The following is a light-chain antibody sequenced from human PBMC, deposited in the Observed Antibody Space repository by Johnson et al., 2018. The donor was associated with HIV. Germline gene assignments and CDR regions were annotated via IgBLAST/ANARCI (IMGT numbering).Light chain of an antibody. J-gene: IGLJ1*01. CDR3: GTWDSSLSAGGGG. CDR2: DNN. V-gene: IGLV1-51*01. CDR1: SSNIGNNY. Sequence: QSVLTQPPSVSAAPGQKVTISCSGSSSNIGNNYVSWYQQLPGTAPKLLIYDNNKRPSGIPDRFSGSKSGTSATLGITGLQTGDEADYYCGTWDSSLSAGGGGFGTGSKLTVL.